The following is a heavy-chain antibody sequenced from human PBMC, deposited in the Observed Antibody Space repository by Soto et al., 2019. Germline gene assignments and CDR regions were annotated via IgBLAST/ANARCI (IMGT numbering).Heavy chain of an antibody. D-gene: IGHD6-13*01. CDR1: GGSFSGYY. Sequence: ETLSLTCAVYGGSFSGYYWSWIRQPPGKGLEWIGYIYYSGSTNYNPSLKSRVTISVDTSKNQFSLKLSSVTAADTAVYYCARGFIGSWYYYFDYWGQGTLVTVSS. V-gene: IGHV4-59*01. CDR2: IYYSGST. J-gene: IGHJ4*02. CDR3: ARGFIGSWYYYFDY.